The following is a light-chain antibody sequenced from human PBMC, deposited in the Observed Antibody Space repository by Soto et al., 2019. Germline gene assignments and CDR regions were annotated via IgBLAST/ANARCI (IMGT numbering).Light chain of an antibody. V-gene: IGLV2-23*02. CDR3: FSYAGSSTWV. J-gene: IGLJ3*02. CDR2: EVT. CDR1: RSDIGSYNS. Sequence: QSVLTQPASVSGSPGQSITISCTGTRSDIGSYNSIAWYQQHPGKAPRVMIFEVTKRPSGISNRFSGSKSGSTASLTISGLQAEDEADYFCFSYAGSSTWVFGGVTKLTVL.